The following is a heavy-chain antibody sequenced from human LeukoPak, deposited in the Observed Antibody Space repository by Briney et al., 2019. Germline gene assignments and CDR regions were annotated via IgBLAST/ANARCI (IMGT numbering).Heavy chain of an antibody. CDR2: ISSSSSYI. V-gene: IGHV3-21*01. J-gene: IGHJ4*02. CDR3: ARSRSKYYYGSSGYYYLFDY. CDR1: GFTFSSYS. Sequence: PGGSLRLSCAASGFTFSSYSMNWVRQAPGKGLEWVSSISSSSSYIYYADSVKGRFTISRDNAKNSLYLQMNSLRAEDTAVYYCARSRSKYYYGSSGYYYLFDYWGQGTLVTVSS. D-gene: IGHD3-22*01.